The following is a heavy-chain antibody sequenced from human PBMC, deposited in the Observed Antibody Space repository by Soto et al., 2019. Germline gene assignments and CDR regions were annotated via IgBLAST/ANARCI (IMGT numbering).Heavy chain of an antibody. CDR2: ISGSSSTI. CDR3: ARVGDTDY. Sequence: AGGSLRLSCAASGFTFSTYSMNWVRQAPGKGLECLSYISGSSSTIYYADSVKGRFTTSRDNAKNSLYLQMNSLRDEDTGVYYCARVGDTDYWGQGTLVTVSS. CDR1: GFTFSTYS. J-gene: IGHJ4*02. D-gene: IGHD1-26*01. V-gene: IGHV3-48*02.